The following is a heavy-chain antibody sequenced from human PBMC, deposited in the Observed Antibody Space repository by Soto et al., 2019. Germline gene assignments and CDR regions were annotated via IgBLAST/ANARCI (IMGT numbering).Heavy chain of an antibody. CDR3: ARLGFVGEGDF. CDR1: GFTFSRYW. J-gene: IGHJ4*02. V-gene: IGHV3-74*01. D-gene: IGHD3-16*01. Sequence: EVQLAESGGGLIQPGGSLRLSCATSGFTFSRYWIHWVRQAPGEGLVWVSRISGDGVHTDYAESVKGRFTVSRDIAKSTGYLQMNNLRAEGTAIYYCARLGFVGEGDFWGQGILVTVSS. CDR2: ISGDGVHT.